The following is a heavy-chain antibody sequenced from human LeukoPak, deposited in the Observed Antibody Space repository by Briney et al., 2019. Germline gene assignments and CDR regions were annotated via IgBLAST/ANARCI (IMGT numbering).Heavy chain of an antibody. CDR1: GGSISSGGYY. J-gene: IGHJ3*02. D-gene: IGHD2-2*01. Sequence: SETLSLTCTVSGGSISSGGYYWSWIRQPPGKGLEWIGYIYHSGSTYYNPSLKSRVTISVDRSKNQFSLKLSSVTAADTAVYYCARALIVVVPAASTAFDIWGQGTMVTVSS. V-gene: IGHV4-30-2*01. CDR2: IYHSGST. CDR3: ARALIVVVPAASTAFDI.